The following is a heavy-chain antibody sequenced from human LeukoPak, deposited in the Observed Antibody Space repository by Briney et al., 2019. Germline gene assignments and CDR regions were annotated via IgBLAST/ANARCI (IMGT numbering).Heavy chain of an antibody. Sequence: GGSLRLSCAASGFTFSSFAMCWVRQAPGEGLVWVSAISDSGASTYYTDSVKGRFTISRDNSKNTLYLQMNSLRAEDTAVYYCAKSSYYDSSGYYLSFDYWGQGTLVTVSS. V-gene: IGHV3-23*01. CDR3: AKSSYYDSSGYYLSFDY. D-gene: IGHD3-22*01. CDR1: GFTFSSFA. J-gene: IGHJ4*02. CDR2: ISDSGAST.